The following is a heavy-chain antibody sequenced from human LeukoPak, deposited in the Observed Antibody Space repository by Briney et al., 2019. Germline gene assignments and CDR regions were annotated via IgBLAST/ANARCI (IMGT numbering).Heavy chain of an antibody. D-gene: IGHD3-16*01. CDR1: GDSISSYF. Sequence: SETLSLTCSVSGDSISSYFWAWIRQPPGKGLEWIGYVCYNGPTNYNPSLRNRVAISIDTSKNQFSLKLNSATAADTAVYYCATSGGFNSPRHYWGQGTLVTVSS. J-gene: IGHJ4*02. CDR2: VCYNGPT. CDR3: ATSGGFNSPRHY. V-gene: IGHV4-59*01.